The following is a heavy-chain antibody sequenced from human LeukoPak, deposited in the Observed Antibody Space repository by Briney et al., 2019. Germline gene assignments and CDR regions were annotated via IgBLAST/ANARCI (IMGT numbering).Heavy chain of an antibody. J-gene: IGHJ5*02. V-gene: IGHV3-23*01. CDR3: AKGFVVVVSATQSSWFDP. Sequence: GGSLRLSCAASGFTFSSYGMSWVRQAPGKGLEWVSAISGSGGNTYYADSVKGRFTISRDNSKNTLYLQMNSLRAEDTAVYYCAKGFVVVVSATQSSWFDPWGQGTLVTVSS. CDR1: GFTFSSYG. CDR2: ISGSGGNT. D-gene: IGHD2-15*01.